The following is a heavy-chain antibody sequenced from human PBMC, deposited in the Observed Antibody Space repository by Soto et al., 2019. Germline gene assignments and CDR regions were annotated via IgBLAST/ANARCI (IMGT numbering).Heavy chain of an antibody. CDR3: ARARARTIGGLTWSDP. CDR2: INGGDGDM. J-gene: IGHJ5*02. Sequence: QVQLVQSGAEVKKPGASVKVACKASGYSFIKYAIHWVRQAPGQRLEWMGWINGGDGDMKFSQKFQGRVTMTRDTTASTVYMELSSLGSEDTALYYCARARARTIGGLTWSDPWGQGTLVTVSS. D-gene: IGHD2-15*01. V-gene: IGHV1-3*01. CDR1: GYSFIKYA.